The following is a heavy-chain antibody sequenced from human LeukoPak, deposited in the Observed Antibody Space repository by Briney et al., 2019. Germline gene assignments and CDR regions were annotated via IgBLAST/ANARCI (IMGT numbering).Heavy chain of an antibody. Sequence: SETLSLTCAVYGGFFRGYYWSWIRQPPGKGLEWIGEIHYTGATNYKPSLKSRVTISGDPSKNQFSLRVSSVTAADTAVYYCARGVLGPYYFDLWGRGTLVTVSS. CDR1: GGFFRGYY. V-gene: IGHV4-34*01. D-gene: IGHD7-27*01. CDR3: ARGVLGPYYFDL. CDR2: IHYTGAT. J-gene: IGHJ2*01.